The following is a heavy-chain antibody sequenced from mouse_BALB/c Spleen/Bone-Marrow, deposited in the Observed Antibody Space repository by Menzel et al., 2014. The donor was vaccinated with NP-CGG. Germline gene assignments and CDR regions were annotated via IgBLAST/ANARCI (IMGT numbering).Heavy chain of an antibody. CDR2: INPGSGST. CDR3: ARYDGYFDY. CDR1: GYAFXDYL. V-gene: IGHV1-54*01. D-gene: IGHD2-3*01. J-gene: IGHJ2*01. Sequence: LQESGAELVRPGTSVKVSCKASGYAFXDYLMEWLKQRPGQGLEWIGVINPGSGSTNYNEKFKDKATLTADKSSSTAYMQLSSLTSDDSAVYFCARYDGYFDYWGQGTILTVSS.